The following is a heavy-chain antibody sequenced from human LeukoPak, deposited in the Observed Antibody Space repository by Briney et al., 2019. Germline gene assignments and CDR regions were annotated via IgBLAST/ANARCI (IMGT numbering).Heavy chain of an antibody. J-gene: IGHJ2*01. Sequence: SETLSLTCTVSGGSISSYCRSWIRQPPGKGLEWIGNIYYSGSTNYNPSLKSRVTISVDTSKNQFSLKLSSVTAVDTAVYYCARQGGGFWYFDLWGRGTLVTVSS. D-gene: IGHD6-25*01. CDR3: ARQGGGFWYFDL. V-gene: IGHV4-59*08. CDR2: IYYSGST. CDR1: GGSISSYC.